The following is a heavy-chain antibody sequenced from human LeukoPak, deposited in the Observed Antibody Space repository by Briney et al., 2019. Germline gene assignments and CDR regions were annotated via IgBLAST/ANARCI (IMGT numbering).Heavy chain of an antibody. CDR2: IYTSGST. CDR1: GGSIRSYY. V-gene: IGHV4-4*07. J-gene: IGHJ3*01. CDR3: ARDCSGVSCSPEKAFDL. Sequence: SETLSLTCTVSGGSIRSYYWTWVRQPAGKGLEWIGRIYTSGSTNYNPSLESRVTMSVDTSKNHFSLNLSSVTAADTAVYYCARDCSGVSCSPEKAFDLWGQGTMVIVSS. D-gene: IGHD2-15*01.